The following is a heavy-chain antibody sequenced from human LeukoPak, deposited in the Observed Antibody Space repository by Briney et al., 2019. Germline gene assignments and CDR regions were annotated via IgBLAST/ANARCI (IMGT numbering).Heavy chain of an antibody. J-gene: IGHJ6*03. D-gene: IGHD2-15*01. Sequence: SETLSLTCTVSGGSISSGSYYWSWIRQPAGKGLEWIGRIYTSGSTNYNPSLKSRVTISVDTSKNQFSLKLSSVTAADTAVYYCARASGGTARPGYYYYYMDVWGKGTTVTVSS. CDR3: ARASGGTARPGYYYYYMDV. CDR1: GGSISSGSYY. V-gene: IGHV4-61*02. CDR2: IYTSGST.